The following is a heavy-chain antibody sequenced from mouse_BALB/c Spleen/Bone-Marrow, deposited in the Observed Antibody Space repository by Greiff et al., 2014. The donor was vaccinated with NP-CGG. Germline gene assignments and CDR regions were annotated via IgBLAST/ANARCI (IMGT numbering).Heavy chain of an antibody. CDR3: ARYATATYWFAD. J-gene: IGHJ3*01. V-gene: IGHV1S81*02. Sequence: QVQLKESGAELVKPGASVKLSCKASGYTFTSYWMHWVQPRPGQGLEWIGEINPSNGRPNYNEKFKSKATLTVDKSSSTAYMQLSSLTSEDSAVYYCARYATATYWFADWGQGTLVTVSA. D-gene: IGHD1-2*01. CDR1: GYTFTSYW. CDR2: INPSNGRP.